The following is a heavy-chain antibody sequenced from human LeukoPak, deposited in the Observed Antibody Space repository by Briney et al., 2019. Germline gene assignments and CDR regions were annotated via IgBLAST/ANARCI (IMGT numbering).Heavy chain of an antibody. V-gene: IGHV4-34*01. CDR1: GGSFSVYY. CDR2: INHSGST. D-gene: IGHD4-17*01. CDR3: AMAYRSSAHDYGDYGDYYYYGMDV. Sequence: SETLSLTCAVYGGSFSVYYWSWIRQPPGKGLEWIGEINHSGSTNYNPSLKSRVTISVDTSKNQFSLKLSSVTAADTAVYYCAMAYRSSAHDYGDYGDYYYYGMDVWGKGTTVTVSS. J-gene: IGHJ6*04.